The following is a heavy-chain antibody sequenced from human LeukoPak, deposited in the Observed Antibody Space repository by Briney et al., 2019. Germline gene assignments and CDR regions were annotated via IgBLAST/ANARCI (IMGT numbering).Heavy chain of an antibody. CDR1: GGSISSGDYY. Sequence: SETLSLTCTVSGGSISSGDYYWSWIRQPPGTGLEWIGYIYYSGSTNYNPSLKSRVTISVDTSKNQFSLKLSSVTAADTAVYYCARDKYRWNDGSYGMDVWGQGTTVTVSS. CDR3: ARDKYRWNDGSYGMDV. J-gene: IGHJ6*02. V-gene: IGHV4-61*08. CDR2: IYYSGST. D-gene: IGHD1-1*01.